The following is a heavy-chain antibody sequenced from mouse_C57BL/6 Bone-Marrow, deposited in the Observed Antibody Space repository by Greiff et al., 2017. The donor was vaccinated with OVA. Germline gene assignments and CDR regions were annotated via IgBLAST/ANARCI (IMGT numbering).Heavy chain of an antibody. V-gene: IGHV1-42*01. Sequence: VHVKQSGPELVKPGASVKISCKASGYSFTGYYMNWVKQSPEKSLEWIGEINPSTGGTTYNQKFKAKATLTVDKSSSTAYMQLKSLTSEDSAVYYCARNFDYLYYAMDYWGQGTSVTVSS. CDR3: ARNFDYLYYAMDY. CDR2: INPSTGGT. D-gene: IGHD2-4*01. J-gene: IGHJ4*01. CDR1: GYSFTGYY.